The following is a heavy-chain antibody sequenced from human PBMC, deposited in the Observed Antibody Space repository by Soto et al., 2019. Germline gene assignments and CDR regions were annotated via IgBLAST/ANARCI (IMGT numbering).Heavy chain of an antibody. V-gene: IGHV4-59*01. CDR1: GGSISSYY. D-gene: IGHD3-16*02. CDR3: ARDSVYYDYVWGSYRPWGLFDP. CDR2: IYYSGST. J-gene: IGHJ5*02. Sequence: QVQLQESGPGLVKPSETLSLTCTVSGGSISSYYWSWIRQPPGKGLEWIGDIYYSGSTNYNPSLKSRVTISVDTSKNQFSLKLSSVTAADTAVYYCARDSVYYDYVWGSYRPWGLFDPWGQGTLVTVSS.